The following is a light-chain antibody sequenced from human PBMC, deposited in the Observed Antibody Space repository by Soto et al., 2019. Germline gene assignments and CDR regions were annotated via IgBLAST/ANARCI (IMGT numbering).Light chain of an antibody. CDR2: EVT. J-gene: IGLJ2*01. V-gene: IGLV2-8*01. Sequence: QSALTQPPSASGSPGQSVTISCTGTSSAVGGYNYVSWYQQHPGKAPKPIIYEVTKRPSGVPDRFSGSKSGNTASLTVSGVHTDDEADYYCSSSAGSDNLAFGGGTKVTVL. CDR1: SSAVGGYNY. CDR3: SSSAGSDNLA.